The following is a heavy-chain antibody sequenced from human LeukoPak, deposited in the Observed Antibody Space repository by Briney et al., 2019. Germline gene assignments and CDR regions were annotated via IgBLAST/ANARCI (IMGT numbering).Heavy chain of an antibody. D-gene: IGHD3-10*01. CDR1: GGSFSGYY. CDR2: INHSGST. Sequence: SETLSLTCAVYGGSFSGYYWSWIRQPPGKGLEWIGEINHSGSTNYNPSLKSRVTISVDTSKNQFSLKLSSVTAADTAVYYCARVHAGQIFDYWGQGTLVTVSS. J-gene: IGHJ4*02. V-gene: IGHV4-34*01. CDR3: ARVHAGQIFDY.